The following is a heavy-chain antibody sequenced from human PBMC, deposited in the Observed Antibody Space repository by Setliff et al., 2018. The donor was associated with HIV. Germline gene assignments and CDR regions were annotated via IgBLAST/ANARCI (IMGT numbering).Heavy chain of an antibody. J-gene: IGHJ6*03. Sequence: PSETLSLTCTVSGGSMSSSSSYWGWIRQPPGKGLEWIGSIYYSGGTYSNPSLKSRVTIDVDTSKNQFSLKLSSVTAADTAVYYCAKGGGPYGDPTGEYYYMDVWGKGTTVTVSS. D-gene: IGHD4-17*01. CDR1: GGSMSSSSSY. CDR2: IYYSGGT. CDR3: AKGGGPYGDPTGEYYYMDV. V-gene: IGHV4-39*01.